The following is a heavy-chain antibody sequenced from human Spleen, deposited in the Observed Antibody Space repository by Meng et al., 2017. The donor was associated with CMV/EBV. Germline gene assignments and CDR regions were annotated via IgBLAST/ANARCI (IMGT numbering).Heavy chain of an antibody. V-gene: IGHV1-69*05. Sequence: SGGTSSRYGITWVRQAPGQGPEWMGGSIPIFGTANYAQMFQGRVTITTDESTSTAYMELSSLRFEDTAVYYCARAKKGAVAGVWFDPWGQGTLVTVSS. D-gene: IGHD6-13*01. J-gene: IGHJ5*02. CDR1: GGTSSRYG. CDR2: SIPIFGTA. CDR3: ARAKKGAVAGVWFDP.